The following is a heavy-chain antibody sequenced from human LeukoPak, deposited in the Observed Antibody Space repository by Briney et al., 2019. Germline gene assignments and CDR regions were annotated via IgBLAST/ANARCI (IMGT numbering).Heavy chain of an antibody. CDR2: ISGRSYI. J-gene: IGHJ6*03. V-gene: IGHV3-21*01. CDR3: ARVIISYYHMDV. Sequence: SGGSLRLSCAASGFTFSTYSMSWVRQAPGKGLEWVSSISGRSYIVYADSVRGRFTISRDNAKNSLYLQMNSLRAEDTAVYYCARVIISYYHMDVWGKGTTVTVSS. CDR1: GFTFSTYS.